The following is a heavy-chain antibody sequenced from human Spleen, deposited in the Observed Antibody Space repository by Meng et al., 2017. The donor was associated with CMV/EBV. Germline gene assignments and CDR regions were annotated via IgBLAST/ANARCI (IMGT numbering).Heavy chain of an antibody. D-gene: IGHD7-27*01. CDR3: LRDRPHWE. V-gene: IGHV3-74*01. CDR1: GFTFTTFW. Sequence: LRLSCAASGFTFTTFWIHWVRQAPGKGLEWVSHIFTEDDSARYADSVKGRFTVSRDNARNRVYLQMNSLRVDDTAVYYCLRDRPHWERGQGTLVTVSS. CDR2: IFTEDDSA. J-gene: IGHJ4*02.